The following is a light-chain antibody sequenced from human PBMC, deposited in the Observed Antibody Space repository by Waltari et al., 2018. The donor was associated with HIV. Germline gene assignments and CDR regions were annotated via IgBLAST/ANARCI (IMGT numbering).Light chain of an antibody. V-gene: IGLV3-25*03. CDR1: ALPQQY. Sequence: SYELTQPTPVSVSPGHTARITCSGDALPQQYTYWYQQKPGPAPVLVIYKVRERTHRSPGRFSGSNSGTTGTLTISGVQAEDEADYYCQSADSSGSPYVVFGGGTKLTVL. J-gene: IGLJ2*01. CDR3: QSADSSGSPYVV. CDR2: KVR.